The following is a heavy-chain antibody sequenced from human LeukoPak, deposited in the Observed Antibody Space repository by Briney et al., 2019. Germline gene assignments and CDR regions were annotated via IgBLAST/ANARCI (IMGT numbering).Heavy chain of an antibody. CDR2: ISAYNGNT. D-gene: IGHD3-10*01. V-gene: IGHV1-18*01. J-gene: IGHJ4*02. CDR1: GYTFSSYG. Sequence: ASVKVSCKASGYTFSSYGISWVRQAPGQGLEWMGWISAYNGNTNYAQKLQDRVSMTTDTSTSTAYMELSSLRSEDTAVYYCARSRRRITMVRGAINFDYWGQGTLVTVSS. CDR3: ARSRRRITMVRGAINFDY.